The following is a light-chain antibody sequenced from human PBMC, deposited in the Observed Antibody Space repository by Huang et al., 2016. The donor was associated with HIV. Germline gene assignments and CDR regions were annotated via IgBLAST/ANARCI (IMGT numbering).Light chain of an antibody. CDR3: QQYNNWPRT. V-gene: IGKV3-15*01. Sequence: EIVMTQSPATLSVSPGERATLSCRARQSVSSNLSWYQQKPGQAPKLLIYGASTRATVIPARCSGSGSGTEFTLTISSLQSEDFAVYYCQQYNNWPRTFGQGTKVEIK. J-gene: IGKJ1*01. CDR1: QSVSSN. CDR2: GAS.